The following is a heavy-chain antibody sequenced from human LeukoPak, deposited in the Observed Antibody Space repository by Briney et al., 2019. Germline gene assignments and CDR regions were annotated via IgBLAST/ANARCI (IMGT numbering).Heavy chain of an antibody. CDR3: ARDQELRYFDWLHHYYYYGMDV. CDR1: GFTFSSYS. D-gene: IGHD3-9*01. Sequence: PGGSLRLSCAASGFTFSSYSMNWVRQAPGKGLEWVSYISSSSSTIYYADSVKGRFAISRDNAKNSLYLQMNSLRDEDTAVYYCARDQELRYFDWLHHYYYYGMDVWGQGTTVTVSS. CDR2: ISSSSSTI. J-gene: IGHJ6*02. V-gene: IGHV3-48*02.